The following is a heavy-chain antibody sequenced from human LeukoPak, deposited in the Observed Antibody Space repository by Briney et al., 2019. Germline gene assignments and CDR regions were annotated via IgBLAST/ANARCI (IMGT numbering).Heavy chain of an antibody. CDR3: ARDPNYYDSSGYYYYYGTDV. V-gene: IGHV3-48*04. J-gene: IGHJ6*02. CDR1: GFTFSSYS. D-gene: IGHD3-22*01. CDR2: ISSSSSTI. Sequence: QPGGSLRLSCAASGFTFSSYSMNWVRQAPGKGLEWVSYISSSSSTIYYADSVKGRFTISRDNAKNSLYLQMNSLRAEDTAVYYCARDPNYYDSSGYYYYYGTDVWGQGTTVTVSS.